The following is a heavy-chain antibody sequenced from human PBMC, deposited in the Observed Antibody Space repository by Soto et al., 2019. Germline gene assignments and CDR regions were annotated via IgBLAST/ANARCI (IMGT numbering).Heavy chain of an antibody. V-gene: IGHV1-69*13. D-gene: IGHD2-15*01. CDR2: IIPIFGTA. CDR3: ATSIGTYCSGGSCYSNYYYYGMDV. Sequence: SVKVCCKASGGTFSSYAISWVRQAPGQGLEWMGGIIPIFGTANYAQKFQGRVTITADESTSTAYMELSSLRSEDTAVYYCATSIGTYCSGGSCYSNYYYYGMDVWGQGTTVTVSS. J-gene: IGHJ6*02. CDR1: GGTFSSYA.